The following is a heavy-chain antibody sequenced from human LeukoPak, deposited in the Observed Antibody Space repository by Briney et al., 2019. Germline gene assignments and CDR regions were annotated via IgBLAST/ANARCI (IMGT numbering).Heavy chain of an antibody. J-gene: IGHJ3*02. CDR2: IIPIFGTA. Sequence: ASVKVSCKASGYTFTSYGISWVRQAPGQGLEWMGGIIPIFGTANYAQKFQGRVTITTDESTSTAYMELSSLRSEDTAVYYCARTLPPRTYYYDSSGYRVAFDIWGQGTMVTVSS. CDR1: GYTFTSYG. V-gene: IGHV1-69*05. CDR3: ARTLPPRTYYYDSSGYRVAFDI. D-gene: IGHD3-22*01.